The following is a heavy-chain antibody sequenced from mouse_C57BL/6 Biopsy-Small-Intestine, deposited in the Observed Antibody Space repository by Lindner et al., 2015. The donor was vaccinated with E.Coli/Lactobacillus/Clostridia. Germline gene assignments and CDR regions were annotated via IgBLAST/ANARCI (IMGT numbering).Heavy chain of an antibody. V-gene: IGHV1-80*01. D-gene: IGHD1-1*01. CDR1: GYAFSRYW. CDR3: ARANYGSGYGYFDV. Sequence: VQLQESGAELVKPGASVKIYCKVSGYAFSRYWMNWVKQRPGKGLEWIGQIYPGDGDTNYNGKFKDKATLTADNSPSTAYMQLSSLTYEDSTVYFCARANYGSGYGYFDVWGTGTTVTVSS. CDR2: IYPGDGDT. J-gene: IGHJ1*03.